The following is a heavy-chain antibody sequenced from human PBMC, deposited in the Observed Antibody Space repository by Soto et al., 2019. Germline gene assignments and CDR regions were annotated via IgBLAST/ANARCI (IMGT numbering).Heavy chain of an antibody. D-gene: IGHD3-22*01. CDR3: ASNKYDSSAYYYWYLGL. CDR2: IIPIFGTA. V-gene: IGHV1-69*06. Sequence: QVELVQSGAEVKKPGSSVKVSCQASEDTFRNYAISWVRQAPGQGLEWMGGIIPIFGTANYAQKFQGRVTSTADTSANTVYLELSSLRSEDTAVYYGASNKYDSSAYYYWYLGLWGRGTLVTVSS. J-gene: IGHJ2*01. CDR1: EDTFRNYA.